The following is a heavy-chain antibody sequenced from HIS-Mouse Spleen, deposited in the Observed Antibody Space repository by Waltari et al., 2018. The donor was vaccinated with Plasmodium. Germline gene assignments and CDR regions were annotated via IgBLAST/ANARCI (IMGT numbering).Heavy chain of an antibody. J-gene: IGHJ2*01. D-gene: IGHD6-13*01. Sequence: EVQLVESGGGLVQPGGSLRLSCAASGFTFSSYWLSWVRKAPGKGLEWEANVKQVGSEKFDLDSVEGRFTIARDNAKNSLYLQRNSLRAEETAVYYCASSWYWYFDLWGRGTLVTVSS. CDR1: GFTFSSYW. V-gene: IGHV3-7*01. CDR2: VKQVGSEK. CDR3: ASSWYWYFDL.